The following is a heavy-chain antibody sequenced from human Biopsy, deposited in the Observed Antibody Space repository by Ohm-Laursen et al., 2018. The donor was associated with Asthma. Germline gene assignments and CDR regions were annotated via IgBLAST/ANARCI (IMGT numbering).Heavy chain of an antibody. J-gene: IGHJ3*01. Sequence: VKVSCNASGYTFIHFAIHWVRQAPGQRLEWMGWINAGDGNTKYSQKFQGRVTITRGTSASTAYMDLRSLRSEDTAMYYCARTYYDFLTGQVNDAFALWGQGTMVTVSS. CDR1: GYTFIHFA. D-gene: IGHD3-9*01. CDR2: INAGDGNT. V-gene: IGHV1-3*01. CDR3: ARTYYDFLTGQVNDAFAL.